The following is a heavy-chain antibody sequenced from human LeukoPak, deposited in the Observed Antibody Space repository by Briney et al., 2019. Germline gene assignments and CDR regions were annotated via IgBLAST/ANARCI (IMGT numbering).Heavy chain of an antibody. J-gene: IGHJ5*02. D-gene: IGHD6-13*01. CDR2: ISGSGDST. V-gene: IGHV3-23*01. CDR3: AKVPCGSSWWP. Sequence: PGESLRLSCAASGLTVSSYATSWVRQPQGKGLEWVSAISGSGDSTYYADSVKGRFTIARDNYNNTLYLQKNSLRAEDTAVYYCAKVPCGSSWWPWGQGTLVTVSS. CDR1: GLTVSSYA.